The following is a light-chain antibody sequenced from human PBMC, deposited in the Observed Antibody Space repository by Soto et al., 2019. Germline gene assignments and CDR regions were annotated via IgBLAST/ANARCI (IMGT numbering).Light chain of an antibody. Sequence: DIQMTQSPATLSASVGYRFTITCRASQSISSWLAWYQQKPLKAPKLLIYKASSRATGVPDRFSGSGSGTDFILTIRRLEPEDFAVYYCQQSSNWPPEITFGQGTRLEIK. CDR3: QQSSNWPPEIT. J-gene: IGKJ5*01. V-gene: IGKV1-5*03. CDR2: KAS. CDR1: QSISSW.